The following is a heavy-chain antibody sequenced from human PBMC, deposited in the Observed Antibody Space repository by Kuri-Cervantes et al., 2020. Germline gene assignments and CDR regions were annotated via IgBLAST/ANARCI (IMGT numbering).Heavy chain of an antibody. Sequence: ASVKVSCKASGGTFSSYAISWVRQAPGQGLEWMGWISAYNGNTNYAQKLQGRVTMTTDTSTSTAYMELRSLRSDDTAVYYCARVVEWGSGSYYNYFDYYYYMDVWGKGTTVTVSS. CDR1: GGTFSSYA. V-gene: IGHV1-18*01. J-gene: IGHJ6*03. CDR3: ARVVEWGSGSYYNYFDYYYYMDV. D-gene: IGHD3-10*01. CDR2: ISAYNGNT.